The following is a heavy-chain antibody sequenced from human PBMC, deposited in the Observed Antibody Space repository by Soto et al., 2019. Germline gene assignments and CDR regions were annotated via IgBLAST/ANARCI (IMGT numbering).Heavy chain of an antibody. CDR3: ARGIRDSSGWDFDY. Sequence: SVKVSCKTSGDSFSTYAFSWVRQAPGQGLEWMGAIIPMFGTPNHAQNFQGRVTITADKSTSTVYMEVSSLRSEDTAIYYCARGIRDSSGWDFDYWGQGTMVTVSS. CDR2: IIPMFGTP. CDR1: GDSFSTYA. J-gene: IGHJ4*02. D-gene: IGHD6-19*01. V-gene: IGHV1-69*06.